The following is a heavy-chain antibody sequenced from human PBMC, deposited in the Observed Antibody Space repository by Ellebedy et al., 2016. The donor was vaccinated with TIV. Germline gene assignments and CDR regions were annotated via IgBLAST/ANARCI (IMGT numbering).Heavy chain of an antibody. J-gene: IGHJ1*01. CDR3: ARDAVQNFGDGNYLDA. V-gene: IGHV3-23*01. CDR1: GFPFRNYA. Sequence: GESLKISCAASGFPFRNYAMTWVRQAPGRGLEWVATISGRNTYYASSVKGRFTISNDYSKNTLYLHMNSLRGDDTAIYYGARDAVQNFGDGNYLDAWGPGARVIVSS. CDR2: ISGRNT. D-gene: IGHD5-24*01.